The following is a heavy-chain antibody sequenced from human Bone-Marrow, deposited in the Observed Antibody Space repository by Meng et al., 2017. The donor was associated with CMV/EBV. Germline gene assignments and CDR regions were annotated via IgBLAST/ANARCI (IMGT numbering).Heavy chain of an antibody. Sequence: SGYTFTGYYMHWVRQAPGQGLEWMGWINPNSGRTNYAQKFQGRVTMTRDTSISTAYMELSRLRSDDTAVYYCARGTTNYYDSSGYTTWGQGTLVTVSS. CDR1: GYTFTGYY. CDR3: ARGTTNYYDSSGYTT. D-gene: IGHD3-22*01. CDR2: INPNSGRT. V-gene: IGHV1-2*02. J-gene: IGHJ5*02.